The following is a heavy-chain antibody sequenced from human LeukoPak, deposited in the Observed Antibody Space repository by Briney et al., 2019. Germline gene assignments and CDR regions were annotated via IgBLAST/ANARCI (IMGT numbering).Heavy chain of an antibody. CDR3: ARHPPAVGAIFY. CDR2: IYATGST. J-gene: IGHJ4*02. D-gene: IGHD1-26*01. Sequence: PSETLSLTCSVAGGSTSRYYGSWVRQPPGKGLEWIGYIYATGSTNSNPSLKSRVTISVDTSNNQFSLKLRSMTAADPAVYFCARHPPAVGAIFYWGRGTLVTVSS. CDR1: GGSTSRYY. V-gene: IGHV4-59*08.